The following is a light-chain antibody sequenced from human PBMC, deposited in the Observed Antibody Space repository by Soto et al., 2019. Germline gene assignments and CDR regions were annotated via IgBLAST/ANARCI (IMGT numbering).Light chain of an antibody. CDR1: TSNIGRNS. V-gene: IGLV1-44*01. CDR3: AAWDDSLNAVL. CDR2: SSD. J-gene: IGLJ2*01. Sequence: QAVVTQPPSASETPGQRVTISGSGSTSNIGRNSVNWFRRLTGTTPKLLIHSSDQRPSGVPDRLAGSKTGASASLSISGLQSEAEADYYCAAWDDSLNAVLFGGGTKLTVL.